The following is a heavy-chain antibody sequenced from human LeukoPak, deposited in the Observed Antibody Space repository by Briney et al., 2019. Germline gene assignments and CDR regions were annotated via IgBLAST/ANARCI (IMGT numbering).Heavy chain of an antibody. D-gene: IGHD5-24*01. Sequence: PSETLSLTCAVSGDSISSGGYSWSWIRQPPGKGLEWIGYIYHSGSTYYNPSLKSRVTISVDRSKNQFSLKLSSVTAADTAVYYCARGGDGYNPFDYWGQGTLVTVSS. J-gene: IGHJ4*02. CDR2: IYHSGST. CDR3: ARGGDGYNPFDY. CDR1: GDSISSGGYS. V-gene: IGHV4-30-2*01.